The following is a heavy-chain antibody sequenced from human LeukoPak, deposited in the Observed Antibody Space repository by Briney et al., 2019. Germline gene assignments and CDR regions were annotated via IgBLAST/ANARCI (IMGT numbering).Heavy chain of an antibody. J-gene: IGHJ4*02. CDR1: GFTFNNYA. CDR3: ARSFTKLVGATRGTFDY. Sequence: PGRSLRLSCAVSGFTFNNYAFHWVRQAPGKGLEWVSAISGSGGSTYYADSVKGRFTISRDNSKNTLYLQMNSLRAEDTAVYYCARSFTKLVGATRGTFDYWGQGTLVTVSS. D-gene: IGHD1-26*01. V-gene: IGHV3-23*01. CDR2: ISGSGGST.